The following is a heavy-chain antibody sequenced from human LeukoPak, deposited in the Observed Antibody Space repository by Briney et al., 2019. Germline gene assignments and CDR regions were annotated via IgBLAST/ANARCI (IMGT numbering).Heavy chain of an antibody. CDR2: IPFSGNT. J-gene: IGHJ5*02. CDR3: ARGPLMSAGGGVDP. V-gene: IGHV4-4*07. CDR1: GDSISNYY. D-gene: IGHD2-21*01. Sequence: SETLSLTCTVSGDSISNYYWSWMRQSAGKGLEWIGRIPFSGNTDYNPSLKSRVSMSLDTSKNQFSLSLTSETAADTAVYYCARGPLMSAGGGVDPWGQGTLVIVTS.